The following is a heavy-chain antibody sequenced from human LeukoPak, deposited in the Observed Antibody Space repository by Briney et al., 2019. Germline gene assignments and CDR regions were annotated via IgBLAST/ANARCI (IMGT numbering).Heavy chain of an antibody. CDR1: GLTFNSYS. Sequence: PGGSLRLSCAASGLTFNSYSMNWVRQAPGKGLEWVSSISSSSSYIYYADSVKGRFTISRDNAKNSLYLQMNSLRAEDTAVYYCARGFGTAMVTLDYWGQGPLVTVSS. D-gene: IGHD5-18*01. J-gene: IGHJ4*02. CDR2: ISSSSSYI. V-gene: IGHV3-21*01. CDR3: ARGFGTAMVTLDY.